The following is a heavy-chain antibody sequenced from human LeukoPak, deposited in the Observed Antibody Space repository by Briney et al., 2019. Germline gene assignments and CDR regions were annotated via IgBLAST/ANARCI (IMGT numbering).Heavy chain of an antibody. CDR1: GFTFINYG. V-gene: IGHV3-30*02. CDR2: IRYDGGNK. D-gene: IGHD6-25*01. Sequence: GGSLRLSCAASGFTFINYGMHWVRQAPGKGLEWVAFIRYDGGNKYYADSVKGRLTISRDNSKNTLYLQMNSLRPEDTAVYYCAKTLRSSGDYFDYWGQGTLVTVSS. CDR3: AKTLRSSGDYFDY. J-gene: IGHJ4*02.